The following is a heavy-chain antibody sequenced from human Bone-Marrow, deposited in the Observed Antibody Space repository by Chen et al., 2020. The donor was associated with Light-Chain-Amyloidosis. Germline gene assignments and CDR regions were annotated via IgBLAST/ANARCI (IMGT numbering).Heavy chain of an antibody. D-gene: IGHD2-21*02. J-gene: IGHJ4*02. CDR3: ARDMTALGFDL. CDR2: IWSDGNNI. V-gene: IGHV3-33*01. CDR1: GFTFSSDD. Sequence: VESWGGVVQSGRSLRLSCTASGFTFSSDDMHWVRQAPGKGLEWVAAIWSDGNNINYADSVKGRFIISRDNSKSTLYLQMNSLRAEYTGIYYCARDMTALGFDLWGQGTLFTVSS.